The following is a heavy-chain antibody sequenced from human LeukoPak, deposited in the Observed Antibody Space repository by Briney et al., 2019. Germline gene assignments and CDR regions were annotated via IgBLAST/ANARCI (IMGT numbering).Heavy chain of an antibody. CDR3: ARDFKTGSKLWSGSRAGYYYYMDV. Sequence: KPGGSLRLSCAASGFTFSSYNMNWVRQAPGKGLEWISSITSSSYFIYYADSLKGRFTISRDNAKNSLFLQMNSLRVEDTAVYYCARDFKTGSKLWSGSRAGYYYYMDVWGKGTTVTVSS. D-gene: IGHD3-3*01. V-gene: IGHV3-21*01. J-gene: IGHJ6*03. CDR2: ITSSSYFI. CDR1: GFTFSSYN.